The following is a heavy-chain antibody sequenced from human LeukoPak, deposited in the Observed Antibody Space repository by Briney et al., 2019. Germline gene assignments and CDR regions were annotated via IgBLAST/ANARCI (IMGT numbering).Heavy chain of an antibody. CDR1: GFTVSTYV. D-gene: IGHD6-19*01. CDR2: ITGSGDTT. V-gene: IGHV3-23*01. CDR3: ARYTSGWFEDY. Sequence: PGGSLRLSCAASGFTVSTYVMAWVRQAPGKGLEGVSAITGSGDTTFFADSVKGRFTISRDNSQNTVDLQMNSLGAEDTAVYYCARYTSGWFEDYWGQGTLVTVSS. J-gene: IGHJ4*02.